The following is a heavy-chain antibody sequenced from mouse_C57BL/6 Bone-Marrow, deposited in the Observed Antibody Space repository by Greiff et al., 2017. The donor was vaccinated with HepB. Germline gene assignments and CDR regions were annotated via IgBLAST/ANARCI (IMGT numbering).Heavy chain of an antibody. D-gene: IGHD2-3*01. CDR3: ASLYDGYYHYYFDY. CDR2: IHPNSGST. Sequence: VQLQQPGAELVKPGASVKLSCKASGYTFTSYWMHWVKQRPGQGLEWIGMIHPNSGSTNYNEKFKSKATLTVDKSSSTAYMQLSSLTSEDSAVYYCASLYDGYYHYYFDYWGQGTTLTVSS. V-gene: IGHV1-64*01. J-gene: IGHJ2*01. CDR1: GYTFTSYW.